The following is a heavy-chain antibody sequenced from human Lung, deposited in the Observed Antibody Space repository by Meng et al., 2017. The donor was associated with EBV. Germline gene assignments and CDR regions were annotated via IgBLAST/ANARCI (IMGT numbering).Heavy chain of an antibody. Sequence: ITLKESGPTLVKPKQTLTLTCTFSGFSLSTSEVGVGWIRQPPGKALEWLAVIYWDDDKRYSPSLKSRLTITKDTSKNQVVLTLTNMDPVDTATYYCALFTRSWFDPWGQGTLVTVSS. J-gene: IGHJ5*02. CDR2: IYWDDDK. V-gene: IGHV2-5*02. D-gene: IGHD2-2*01. CDR1: GFSLSTSEVG. CDR3: ALFTRSWFDP.